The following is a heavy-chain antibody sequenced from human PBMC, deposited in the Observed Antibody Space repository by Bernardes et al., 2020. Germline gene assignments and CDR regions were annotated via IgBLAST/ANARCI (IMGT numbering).Heavy chain of an antibody. CDR3: ARAKGGIAAAGTEAFDI. CDR1: GYTFSSFG. V-gene: IGHV1-18*01. J-gene: IGHJ3*02. Sequence: ASVKVSCKASGYTFSSFGINWVRQAPGQGLEWMGWISAYNGNTNYVQNLQGRVTMTTDTSTSIAYMELRSLRSDDTAVYYCARAKGGIAAAGTEAFDIWGQGTMVTVSS. CDR2: ISAYNGNT. D-gene: IGHD6-13*01.